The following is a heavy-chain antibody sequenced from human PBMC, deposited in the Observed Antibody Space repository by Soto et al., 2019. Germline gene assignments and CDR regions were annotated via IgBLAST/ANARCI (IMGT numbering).Heavy chain of an antibody. CDR3: ARDDDSAMALNFDY. CDR1: RFTFDSYS. CDR2: IDSSSSNK. D-gene: IGHD5-18*01. J-gene: IGHJ4*02. Sequence: EVQLVESGGGLVQPGGSLRLCYAASRFTFDSYSMNWVRQAPGKGLEWVSYIDSSSSNKHYADSVKGRFTISRDNAKNALYLQMSSLRDEDTAVYYCARDDDSAMALNFDYWGQGTLVTVSS. V-gene: IGHV3-48*02.